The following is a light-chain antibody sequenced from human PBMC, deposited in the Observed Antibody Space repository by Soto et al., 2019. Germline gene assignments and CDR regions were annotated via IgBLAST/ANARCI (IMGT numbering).Light chain of an antibody. J-gene: IGKJ1*01. CDR1: QSIANDY. CDR3: QQYGGSPWT. Sequence: EVALTQSPGTLSLSPGARATLSCRASQSIANDYLTWYQQKPGQAPRVLIYDASTRAAGIPDRFSGSGSGTDFTLTISRLEPEDSAVYYCQQYGGSPWTFGKGTKVEI. V-gene: IGKV3-20*01. CDR2: DAS.